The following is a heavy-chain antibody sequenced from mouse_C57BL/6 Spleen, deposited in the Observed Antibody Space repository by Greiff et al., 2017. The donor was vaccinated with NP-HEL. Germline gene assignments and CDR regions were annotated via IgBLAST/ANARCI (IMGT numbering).Heavy chain of an antibody. J-gene: IGHJ2*01. V-gene: IGHV1-69*01. CDR2: IDPSDSYT. CDR1: GYTFTSYW. CDR3: ARNPSGYDGGVYFDY. D-gene: IGHD2-2*01. Sequence: QVQLQQPGAELVMPGASVKLSCKASGYTFTSYWMHWVKQRPGQGLEWIGEIDPSDSYTNYNQKFKGKSTLTVDKSSSTAYMQLSSLTSEDSAVYYCARNPSGYDGGVYFDYWGQGTTLTVSS.